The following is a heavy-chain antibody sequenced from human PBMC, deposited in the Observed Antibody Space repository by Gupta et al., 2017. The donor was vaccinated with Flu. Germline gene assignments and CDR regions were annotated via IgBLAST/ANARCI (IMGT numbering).Heavy chain of an antibody. CDR2: ISGSGIST. V-gene: IGHV3-23*01. Sequence: FSNYAMSWVRQAPGKGLEWVSAISGSGISTYYAVSVKGRFTISRDNSKNTLYRQMNSLRADDTAIYFCAKSTVTPSPGGGVWGQGTLVTVSS. CDR3: AKSTVTPSPGGGV. D-gene: IGHD4-4*01. CDR1: FSNYA. J-gene: IGHJ4*02.